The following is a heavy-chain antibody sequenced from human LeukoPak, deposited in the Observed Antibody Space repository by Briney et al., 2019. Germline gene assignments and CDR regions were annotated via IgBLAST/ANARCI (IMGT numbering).Heavy chain of an antibody. V-gene: IGHV5-51*01. D-gene: IGHD4-17*01. CDR3: ARPSHHYGDQEVRAFDI. CDR1: GYSFTSYW. J-gene: IGHJ3*02. Sequence: GESLNISCKGSGYSFTSYWIGWVSQMPGKGLEWMGIIYPGDSDTRYSPSFQGQVTISADKSIGTAYLQWSSLKASDTAMYYCARPSHHYGDQEVRAFDIWGEGTMVTVSS. CDR2: IYPGDSDT.